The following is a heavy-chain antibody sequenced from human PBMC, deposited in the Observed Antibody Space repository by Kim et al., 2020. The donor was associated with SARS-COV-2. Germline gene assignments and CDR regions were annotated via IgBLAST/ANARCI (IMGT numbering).Heavy chain of an antibody. D-gene: IGHD4-17*01. V-gene: IGHV1-18*04. CDR2: ISAYNGNT. Sequence: ASVKVSCKASGYTFTSYGISWVRQAPGQGLEWMGWISAYNGNTNYAQKLQGRVTMTTDTSTSTAYMELRSLRSDDTAVYYCARVVAVTESAPTHADYWGQGTLVTVSS. J-gene: IGHJ4*02. CDR3: ARVVAVTESAPTHADY. CDR1: GYTFTSYG.